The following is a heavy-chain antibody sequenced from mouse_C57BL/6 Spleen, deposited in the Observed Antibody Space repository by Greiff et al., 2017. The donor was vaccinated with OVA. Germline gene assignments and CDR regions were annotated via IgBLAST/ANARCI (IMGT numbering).Heavy chain of an antibody. V-gene: IGHV1-80*01. J-gene: IGHJ2*01. CDR2: IYPGDGDT. CDR1: GYAFSSYW. D-gene: IGHD1-1*01. Sequence: LVESGAELVKPGASVKISCKASGYAFSSYWMNWVKQRPGKGLEWIGQIYPGDGDTNYNGKFKGKATLTADKSSSTAYMQLSSLTSEDSAVYFCARWDYYGSSYGYWGQGTTLTVSS. CDR3: ARWDYYGSSYGY.